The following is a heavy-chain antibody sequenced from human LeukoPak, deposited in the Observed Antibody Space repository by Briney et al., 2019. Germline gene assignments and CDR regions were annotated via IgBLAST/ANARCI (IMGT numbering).Heavy chain of an antibody. J-gene: IGHJ4*02. CDR2: ISSSSSYI. Sequence: PGGSLRLSCAASGFTFSSYSMNWVRQAPGKGLEWVSSISSSSSYIYYADSVKGRFTISRDNAKNSLYLQMNSLRAGDTAVYYCAGPVWGYARSYYWGQGTLVTVSS. CDR3: AGPVWGYARSYY. V-gene: IGHV3-21*01. CDR1: GFTFSSYS. D-gene: IGHD7-27*01.